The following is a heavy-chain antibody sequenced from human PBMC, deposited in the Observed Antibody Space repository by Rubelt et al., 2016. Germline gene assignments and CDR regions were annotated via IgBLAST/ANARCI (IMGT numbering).Heavy chain of an antibody. CDR1: GFTFNNAW. CDR3: AKVGYPPEYHFDY. D-gene: IGHD5-18*01. Sequence: EVKLLESGGGSAQPGGSLRLSCAASGFTFNNAWMSWVRQAPGKGLEWVGRIRTKTDGGTTDYATPVKGRFTIPRDDSKKTLELQMNGLRAEDTAVYYCAKVGYPPEYHFDYWGQGTPVTVSS. J-gene: IGHJ4*02. CDR2: IRTKTDGGTT. V-gene: IGHV3-15*01.